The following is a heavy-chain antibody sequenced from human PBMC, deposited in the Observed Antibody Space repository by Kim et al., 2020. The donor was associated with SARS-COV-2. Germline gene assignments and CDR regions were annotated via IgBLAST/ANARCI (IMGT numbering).Heavy chain of an antibody. CDR2: ISVYNGKT. CDR3: PRGIRIAAAGGHRGCAFDI. Sequence: ASVKVSCKASGYTYTSYGISWVRQAPGQGLAWMGWISVYNGKTNYAQKLLGRVTITTDTSTSTANMELRSMRSDGTAVYFCPRGIRIAAAGGHRGCAFDIWGQGTMVTVSS. D-gene: IGHD6-13*01. J-gene: IGHJ3*02. CDR1: GYTYTSYG. V-gene: IGHV1-18*01.